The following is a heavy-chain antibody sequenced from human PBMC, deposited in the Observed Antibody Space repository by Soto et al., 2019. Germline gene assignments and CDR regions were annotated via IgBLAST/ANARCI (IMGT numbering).Heavy chain of an antibody. J-gene: IGHJ6*02. Sequence: ASVKVCCKASGHTLTVYYIHWVRQAPGQGLEWMGWISAYNGNTNYAQNPQGRVTMTTDKSTSTAYMDLRSLRSEDTVVYYCARVPSGLEGTYSGMDVWRQGTTVTVSS. CDR2: ISAYNGNT. CDR1: GHTLTVYY. V-gene: IGHV1-18*01. CDR3: ARVPSGLEGTYSGMDV. D-gene: IGHD1-1*01.